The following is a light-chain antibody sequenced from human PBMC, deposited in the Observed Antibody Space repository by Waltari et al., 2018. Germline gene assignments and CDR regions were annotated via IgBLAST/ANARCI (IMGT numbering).Light chain of an antibody. Sequence: QSALTQPASVSGSPGQSITISCSGTSSDVGGLNDVAWYQQNPGKAPKLMISNVNKRRSGVSKRFSGSMSGNTASLTISGLQAEDEADYYCSSYTTDSTWVFGGGTKLTVL. V-gene: IGLV2-14*01. J-gene: IGLJ3*02. CDR2: NVN. CDR1: SSDVGGLND. CDR3: SSYTTDSTWV.